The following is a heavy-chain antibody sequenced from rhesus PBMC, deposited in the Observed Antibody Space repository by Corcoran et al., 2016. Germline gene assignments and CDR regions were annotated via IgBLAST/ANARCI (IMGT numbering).Heavy chain of an antibody. CDR2: IYGSGSST. J-gene: IGHJ4*01. CDR3: AIGDTAGTVLNY. D-gene: IGHD5-42*01. CDR1: GGSISSSY. V-gene: IGHV4-169*02. Sequence: QLQLQESGPGLVKPSETLSVTCAVSGGSISSSYWSWIRQAPGKGLEWIGYIYGSGSSTNYNPSLKSRVTLSVDTSQNQLSLKLSSVTTADTAVYYCAIGDTAGTVLNYWGQGVLVTVSS.